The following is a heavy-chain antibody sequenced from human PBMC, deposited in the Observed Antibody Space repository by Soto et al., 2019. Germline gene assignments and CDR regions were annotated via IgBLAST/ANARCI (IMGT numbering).Heavy chain of an antibody. Sequence: GASVKVSCKASGYTFTSYGISWVRQAPGQGLEWMGWISAYNGNTNYAQKLQGRVTMTTDTSTSTAYMELRSLRSDDTAVYYCARDQQPILTGYYGDYYYYYGMDVWGQGTTVTVSS. D-gene: IGHD3-9*01. CDR2: ISAYNGNT. CDR1: GYTFTSYG. CDR3: ARDQQPILTGYYGDYYYYYGMDV. V-gene: IGHV1-18*01. J-gene: IGHJ6*02.